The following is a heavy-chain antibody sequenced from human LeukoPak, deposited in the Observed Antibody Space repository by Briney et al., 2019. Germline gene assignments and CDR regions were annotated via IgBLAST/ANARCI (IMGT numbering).Heavy chain of an antibody. CDR1: GGTFSSYA. J-gene: IGHJ3*02. D-gene: IGHD2-2*01. CDR3: ARDHRTGVVPAAMDAFDI. V-gene: IGHV1-69*01. Sequence: SVKVSCKASGGTFSSYAISWVRQAPGQGLEWMGGIIPIFGTANYAQKFQGRVTITADESTSTAYMELSSLRSEDTAVYYCARDHRTGVVPAAMDAFDIWGQGTMVTVSS. CDR2: IIPIFGTA.